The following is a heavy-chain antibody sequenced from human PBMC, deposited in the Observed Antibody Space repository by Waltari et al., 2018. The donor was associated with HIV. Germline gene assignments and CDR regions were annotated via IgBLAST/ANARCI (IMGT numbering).Heavy chain of an antibody. CDR1: GFRFDEYA. CDR2: ILWRSGNI. Sequence: EVQLVESGGDLVQPGGSLRLSCAASGFRFDEYAMHWVRQAPGTGLVLVLCILWRSGNIAYPDSVRGPFTMSSEYAKTPVDLRMISGRADHTDLYCSARGPMYEWFDPSGQGTRVT. CDR3: ARGPMYEWFDP. J-gene: IGHJ5*02. D-gene: IGHD3-10*02. V-gene: IGHV3-9*01.